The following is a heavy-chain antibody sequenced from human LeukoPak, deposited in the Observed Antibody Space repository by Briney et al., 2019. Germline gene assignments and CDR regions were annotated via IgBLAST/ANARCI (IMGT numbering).Heavy chain of an antibody. J-gene: IGHJ4*02. CDR2: IKPDGSDK. V-gene: IGHV3-7*01. Sequence: PGGSLRLSCAASGFTFSTFWMSWVRQAPGKGLEWVANIKPDGSDKYYIDSVKGRFTISRDNAKNSLYLQMNSLRDEDTAVYYCARSGSCADWGQGTLVTVSS. CDR1: GFTFSTFW. CDR3: ARSGSCAD. D-gene: IGHD1-26*01.